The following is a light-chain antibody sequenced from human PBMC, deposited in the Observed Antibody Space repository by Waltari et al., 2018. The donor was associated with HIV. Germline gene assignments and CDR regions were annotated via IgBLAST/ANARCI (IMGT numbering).Light chain of an antibody. CDR2: GVS. CDR1: QRVSNN. Sequence: LIMTQSPGSLSVSPGERVTLSCRASQRVSNNLAWFQHQRGQPPRLLIFGVSSKAAGVPDIFRGSGSGTEFNLTISGLRSEDFATYYCQQYHSWPWTFGQGTKVEV. CDR3: QQYHSWPWT. J-gene: IGKJ1*01. V-gene: IGKV3-15*01.